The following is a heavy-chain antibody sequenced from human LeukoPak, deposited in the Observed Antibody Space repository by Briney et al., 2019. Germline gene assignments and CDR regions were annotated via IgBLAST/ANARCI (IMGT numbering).Heavy chain of an antibody. D-gene: IGHD3-10*01. Sequence: GASVKVSCKASGYTFTSYDINWVRQATGQGLEWMGWVNPNSGNTGYAQKFQGRVTMTRNTSISTAYMELSSLRSEDTAVYYCARGPIGELLWFGESDYWGQGTLVTVSS. J-gene: IGHJ4*02. CDR3: ARGPIGELLWFGESDY. CDR2: VNPNSGNT. V-gene: IGHV1-8*01. CDR1: GYTFTSYD.